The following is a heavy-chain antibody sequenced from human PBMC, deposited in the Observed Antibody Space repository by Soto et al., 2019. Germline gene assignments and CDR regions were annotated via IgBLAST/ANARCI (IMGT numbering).Heavy chain of an antibody. Sequence: PSETLSLTCTVCGGSISSGDYYWSWIRQPPGKGLEWIGYIYYSGSTYYNPSLKSRVTISVDTSKNQFSLKLSSVTAADTAVYYCATTSIAARPHFDYWGQGTLLTVSS. J-gene: IGHJ4*02. D-gene: IGHD6-6*01. CDR1: GGSISSGDYY. V-gene: IGHV4-30-4*01. CDR2: IYYSGST. CDR3: ATTSIAARPHFDY.